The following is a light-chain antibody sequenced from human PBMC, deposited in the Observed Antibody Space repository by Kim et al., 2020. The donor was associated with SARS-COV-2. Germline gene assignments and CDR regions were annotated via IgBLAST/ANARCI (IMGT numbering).Light chain of an antibody. V-gene: IGLV2-14*03. Sequence: ITISCTGTGSDVGGYNYVSWYQQHPGKAPKLMIYDVSNRPSGVSNRFSGSKSGNTASLTISGLQAADEADYYCSSYTSSSTPLYVFGTGTKVTVL. CDR3: SSYTSSSTPLYV. J-gene: IGLJ1*01. CDR2: DVS. CDR1: GSDVGGYNY.